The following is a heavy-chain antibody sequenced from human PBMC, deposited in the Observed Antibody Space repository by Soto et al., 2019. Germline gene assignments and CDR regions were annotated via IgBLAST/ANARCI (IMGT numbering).Heavy chain of an antibody. CDR2: ISNTGNSE. Sequence: PGGSLRLSCAAPRFTFSDYAIHWVRRAPGKGLEWVAGISNTGNSEHYADSVKGRFTISRDNSRNTLYLQMNALRPEDTAVYYCARDSHPRDDLWTAYRLDFWGRGTLVTVSS. CDR3: ARDSHPRDDLWTAYRLDF. CDR1: RFTFSDYA. D-gene: IGHD3-3*01. V-gene: IGHV3-30-3*01. J-gene: IGHJ2*01.